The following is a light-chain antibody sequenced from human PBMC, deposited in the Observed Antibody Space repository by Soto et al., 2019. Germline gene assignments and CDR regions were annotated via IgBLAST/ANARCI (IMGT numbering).Light chain of an antibody. Sequence: EIVLTQSPGTLSLSPGERATLSCRVSQSVSSTYLAWYQQKPGQAPRLLIYGASSRATGIPDRFSGSGSGTDFTLTISRLEPADFAVYYCQQYCPSFPVSTFGQGTKLEIK. V-gene: IGKV3-20*01. J-gene: IGKJ2*01. CDR1: QSVSSTY. CDR3: QQYCPSFPVST. CDR2: GAS.